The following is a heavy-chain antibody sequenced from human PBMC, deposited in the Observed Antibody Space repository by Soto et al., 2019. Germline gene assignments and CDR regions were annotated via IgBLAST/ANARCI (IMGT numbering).Heavy chain of an antibody. CDR1: GFTFSSYS. V-gene: IGHV3-21*01. CDR3: ARGGYSSSSGFDY. CDR2: ISSSSSYI. J-gene: IGHJ4*02. D-gene: IGHD6-6*01. Sequence: VQLVESGGGVVQPGRSLRLSCAASGFTFSSYSMNWVRQAPGKGLEWVSSISSSSSYIYYADSVKGRFTISRDNAKNSLYLQMNSLRAEDTAVYYCARGGYSSSSGFDYWGQGTLVTVSS.